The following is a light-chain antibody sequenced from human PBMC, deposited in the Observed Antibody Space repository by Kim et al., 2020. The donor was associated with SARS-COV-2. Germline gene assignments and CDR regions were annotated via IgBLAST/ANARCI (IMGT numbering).Light chain of an antibody. CDR3: QLYNSYSRT. V-gene: IGKV1-5*03. CDR1: QSISTW. CDR2: KAS. J-gene: IGKJ1*01. Sequence: DIQMTQSPSTLSASVGDRVTITCRASQSISTWLAWYQQKPGKAPKLLIYKASSLESGVPSRFSGSGSGTEFSLTISSLQPDDFATYYCQLYNSYSRTFGQATKVDIK.